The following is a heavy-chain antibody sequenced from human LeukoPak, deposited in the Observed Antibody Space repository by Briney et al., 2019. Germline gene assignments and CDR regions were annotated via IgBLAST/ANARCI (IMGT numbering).Heavy chain of an antibody. Sequence: GGSLRLSCAASGFTFSSYSMNWVRQAPGKGLEWVSSISGSSSYIYYADSVKGRFTISRDNAKNSLYLQMNSLRAEDTAVYYCAREYRSNAFDYWGQGTLVTVSS. CDR1: GFTFSSYS. J-gene: IGHJ4*02. CDR3: AREYRSNAFDY. D-gene: IGHD6-19*01. V-gene: IGHV3-21*01. CDR2: ISGSSSYI.